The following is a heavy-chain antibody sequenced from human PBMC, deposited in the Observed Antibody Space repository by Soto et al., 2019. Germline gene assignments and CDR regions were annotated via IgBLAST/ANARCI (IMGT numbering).Heavy chain of an antibody. Sequence: EVQLLESGGGLVQPGGSLSLSCAASEFAFSNYAMAWVRQAPGKGLEWVSVMTNSGSSTYYADSVKGRFTISRDNSKNTLYLQMSSLRAEDTALYYCARGGMGSRWTDSWGQGTLVTVSS. CDR2: MTNSGSST. V-gene: IGHV3-23*01. J-gene: IGHJ4*02. D-gene: IGHD6-13*01. CDR1: EFAFSNYA. CDR3: ARGGMGSRWTDS.